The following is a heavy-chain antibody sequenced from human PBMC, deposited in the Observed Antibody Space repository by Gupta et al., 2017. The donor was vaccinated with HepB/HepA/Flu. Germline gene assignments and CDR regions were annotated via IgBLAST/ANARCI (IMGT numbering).Heavy chain of an antibody. CDR1: GGSISSYY. Sequence: QVQLQESGPGLVKPSETLSLTCTVSGGSISSYYWSWIRQPAGKGLEWIGRIYTSGSTNYNPSLKSRVTMSVDTSKNQFSLKLSSVTAADTAVYYCASLVTTYVRPEGVLFDYWGQGTLVTVSS. V-gene: IGHV4-4*07. CDR3: ASLVTTYVRPEGVLFDY. D-gene: IGHD4-11*01. J-gene: IGHJ4*02. CDR2: IYTSGST.